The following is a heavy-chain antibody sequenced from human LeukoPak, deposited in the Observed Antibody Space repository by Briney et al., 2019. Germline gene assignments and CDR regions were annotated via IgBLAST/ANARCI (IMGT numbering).Heavy chain of an antibody. CDR1: GYTCTGYY. CDR3: ASPLSYYDSSGYDY. J-gene: IGHJ4*02. CDR2: INPNSGGT. D-gene: IGHD3-22*01. Sequence: ASVKVSCKASGYTCTGYYMHWVRQAPGQGLEWMGWINPNSGGTNYAQKFQGRVTMTRDTSISTAYMELSRLRSDDTAVYYCASPLSYYDSSGYDYWGQGTLVTVSS. V-gene: IGHV1-2*02.